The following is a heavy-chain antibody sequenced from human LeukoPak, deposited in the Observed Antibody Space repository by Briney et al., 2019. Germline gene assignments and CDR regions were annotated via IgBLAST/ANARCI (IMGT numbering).Heavy chain of an antibody. V-gene: IGHV4-39*07. D-gene: IGHD1-26*01. CDR3: ATTTIRLGY. Sequence: SETLSPTCTLSGGSISSSSRYWGWIRRPPGKGLEWIGSIYYSGTTYYNPSLKSRVTISVDTSKNQFSLKLSSMTAADTAMYYCATTTIRLGYWGQGTLVTVSS. CDR1: GGSISSSSRY. CDR2: IYYSGTT. J-gene: IGHJ4*02.